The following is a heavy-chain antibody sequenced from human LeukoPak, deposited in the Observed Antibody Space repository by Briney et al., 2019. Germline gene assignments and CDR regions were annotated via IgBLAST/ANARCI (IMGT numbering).Heavy chain of an antibody. J-gene: IGHJ4*02. D-gene: IGHD2-2*02. CDR3: ARHGRYPFFDY. CDR2: IYHSGST. V-gene: IGHV4-38-2*01. Sequence: SXXLSLTCAVSGYSISSGYYWGWIRPPPGKGLEGIGSIYHSGSTYYNPSLKSRVTISVDTSKNQFSLKLSSVTAADTAVYYCARHGRYPFFDYWGQGTLVTVSS. CDR1: GYSISSGYY.